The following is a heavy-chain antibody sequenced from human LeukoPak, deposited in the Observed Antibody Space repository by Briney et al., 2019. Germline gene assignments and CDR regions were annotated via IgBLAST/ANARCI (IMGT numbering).Heavy chain of an antibody. J-gene: IGHJ4*02. CDR3: GRRLGSYYVDN. D-gene: IGHD3-10*01. Sequence: GGSLRLSCAASGFTFSSYAMSWVRQAPGKGLEWVSVISGSGGSTYYADSVRGRFTISRDNSKNTLYLQMNSLRAEDTAVYYCGRRLGSYYVDNWGQGTLVTVSS. CDR1: GFTFSSYA. V-gene: IGHV3-23*01. CDR2: ISGSGGST.